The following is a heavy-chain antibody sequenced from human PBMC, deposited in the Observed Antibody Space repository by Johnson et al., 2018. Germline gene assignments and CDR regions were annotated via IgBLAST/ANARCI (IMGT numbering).Heavy chain of an antibody. D-gene: IGHD3-22*01. Sequence: QVQLQQWGAALLKPSETLSLTCAVYGGSFSGYYWSWIRQPPGKGLEWIGEINHSGSTNYNPSLKSRVTISVDTSKNQFSLKLSSVTAADTAVYYCARVYYYVSSACDAFDIWGQGTMVTVSS. CDR3: ARVYYYVSSACDAFDI. CDR1: GGSFSGYY. V-gene: IGHV4-34*01. J-gene: IGHJ3*02. CDR2: INHSGST.